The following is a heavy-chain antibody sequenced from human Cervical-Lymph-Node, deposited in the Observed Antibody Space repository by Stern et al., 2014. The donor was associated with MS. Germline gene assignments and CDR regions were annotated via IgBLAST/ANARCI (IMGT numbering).Heavy chain of an antibody. CDR2: ISGDESDE. V-gene: IGHV3-30*03. J-gene: IGHJ4*02. Sequence: VHLVESGGGVVQTGRSLRVSCAASGFTFRSYGMHWVRQAPGKGLEWAAVISGDESDEHYADSVKGRFTISRDNSKNTLYLQMNSMTAEDTAVYYCAIGVGGYSQGNYFDRWGQGTLVTVSS. CDR1: GFTFRSYG. CDR3: AIGVGGYSQGNYFDR. D-gene: IGHD5-18*01.